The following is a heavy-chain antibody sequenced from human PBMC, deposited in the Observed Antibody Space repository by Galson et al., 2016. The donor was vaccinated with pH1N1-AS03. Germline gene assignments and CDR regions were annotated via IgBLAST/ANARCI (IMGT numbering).Heavy chain of an antibody. J-gene: IGHJ4*02. CDR2: ISSSGTV. CDR1: GFTFSNYD. CDR3: AGGRRGYSTGWGNYFDY. D-gene: IGHD5-18*01. V-gene: IGHV3-69-1*01. Sequence: SLRLSCAASGFTFSNYDMNWVCLAPGKGLEWVSYISSSGTVYYTDSVKGRFTISRDKAKNSLYLQMNSLRAEDTAVYYCAGGRRGYSTGWGNYFDYWGQGTLVTVSS.